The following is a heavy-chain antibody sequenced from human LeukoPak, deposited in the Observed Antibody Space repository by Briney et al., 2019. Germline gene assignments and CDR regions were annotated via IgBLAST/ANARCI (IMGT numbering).Heavy chain of an antibody. Sequence: GGSLRLSCAASGFSFSTYGMHWVRQAPGKGLEWVALIWNAGTNTYYADSVKGRFTISRDNSKNTLYLQMNSLRAEDTAVYYCAGDTPPGGDYYFDYWGQGTLVTVAS. CDR3: AGDTPPGGDYYFDY. V-gene: IGHV3-33*01. CDR1: GFSFSTYG. J-gene: IGHJ4*02. CDR2: IWNAGTNT. D-gene: IGHD3-16*01.